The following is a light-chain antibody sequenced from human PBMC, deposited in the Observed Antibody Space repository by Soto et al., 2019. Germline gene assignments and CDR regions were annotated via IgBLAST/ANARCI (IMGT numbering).Light chain of an antibody. CDR2: GAS. CDR1: QSVSNSY. CDR3: QQYGRSPLT. V-gene: IGKV3-20*01. J-gene: IGKJ4*01. Sequence: EIVLTQSPGTLSLSPGERATLSCRASQSVSNSYLAWYQQKPGQAPRLLIYGASSRATVIPDTFSGSGSGTDFTLTISRLEPEDFAVYYCQQYGRSPLTFGGGTKVEIK.